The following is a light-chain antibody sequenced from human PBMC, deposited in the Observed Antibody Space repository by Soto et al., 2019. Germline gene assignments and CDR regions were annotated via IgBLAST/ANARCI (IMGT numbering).Light chain of an antibody. CDR3: SSYTGSSTPYV. V-gene: IGLV2-14*01. J-gene: IGLJ1*01. Sequence: QSALTQPASVSGSPGQSITISCTGTSSDVGGYNYVSWYQQHPRNAPKLMIYEVSNRPSGVSNRFSGSKSGNTASLTISGLQAEDEADYYCSSYTGSSTPYVFGTGTKLTVL. CDR2: EVS. CDR1: SSDVGGYNY.